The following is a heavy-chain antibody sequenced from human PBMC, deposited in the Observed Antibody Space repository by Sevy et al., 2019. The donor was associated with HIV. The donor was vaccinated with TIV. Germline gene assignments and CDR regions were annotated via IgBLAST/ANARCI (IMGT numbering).Heavy chain of an antibody. CDR1: GFNFSPYT. CDR3: ARDGVAASGSTFYFDF. CDR2: ISSDNTYI. V-gene: IGHV3-21*01. Sequence: GGCLRLSCAASGFNFSPYTMNWVRQAPGKGLEWVSSISSDNTYIYYADSVRGRFSISRDNAQNSLYLQMNSLRAEDTAVYFCARDGVAASGSTFYFDFWGQGTLVTVSS. J-gene: IGHJ4*02. D-gene: IGHD2-15*01.